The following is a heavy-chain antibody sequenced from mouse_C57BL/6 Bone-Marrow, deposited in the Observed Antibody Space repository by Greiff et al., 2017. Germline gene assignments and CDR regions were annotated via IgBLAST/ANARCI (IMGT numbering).Heavy chain of an antibody. V-gene: IGHV1-59*01. D-gene: IGHD2-4*01. Sequence: QVHVKQPGAELVRPGTSVKLSCKASGYTFTSYWMHWVKQRPGQGLEWIGVIDPSDSYTNYNQKFKGKATLTVDTSSSTAYMQLSSLTSEDSAVYYCAKTFYYDYDGGYFDVWGTGTTVTVSS. J-gene: IGHJ1*03. CDR3: AKTFYYDYDGGYFDV. CDR2: IDPSDSYT. CDR1: GYTFTSYW.